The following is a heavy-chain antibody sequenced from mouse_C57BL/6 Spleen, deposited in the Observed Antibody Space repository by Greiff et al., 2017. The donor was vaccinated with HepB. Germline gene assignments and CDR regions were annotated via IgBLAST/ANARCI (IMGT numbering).Heavy chain of an antibody. CDR2: IYPGDGDT. CDR1: GYAFTSSW. Sequence: QVQLQQSGPELVKPGASVKISCKASGYAFTSSWVNWVKQRPGKGLEWIGRIYPGDGDTNYNGKFKGKATLTADKSHSTAYMQLSSLTSEASAVYFCARLPDSSSDYWGQGTTLTVSS. CDR3: ARLPDSSSDY. J-gene: IGHJ2*01. D-gene: IGHD3-2*01. V-gene: IGHV1-82*01.